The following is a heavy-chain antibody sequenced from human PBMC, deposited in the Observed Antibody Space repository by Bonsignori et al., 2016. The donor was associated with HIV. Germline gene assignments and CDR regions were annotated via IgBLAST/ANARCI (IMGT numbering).Heavy chain of an antibody. CDR1: GGSLSNYI. J-gene: IGHJ5*02. CDR2: IMPMLGAP. V-gene: IGHV1-69*13. Sequence: QVHLVQSGAEVKKPGSSVKVSCKGSGGSLSNYIISWMRQAPGQGFEWMGGIMPMLGAPNYAQKFQGRVTMTADESTNTVYMELSSLRYDDTSIYYCARDLGYIYGYHYYDP. CDR3: ARDLGYIYGYHYYDP. D-gene: IGHD5-18*01.